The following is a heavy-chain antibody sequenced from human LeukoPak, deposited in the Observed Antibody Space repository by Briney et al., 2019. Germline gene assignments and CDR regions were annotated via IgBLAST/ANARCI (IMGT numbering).Heavy chain of an antibody. V-gene: IGHV3-53*01. Sequence: GGSLRLSCAASGFTVSSNYMSWVRQAPGKGLEWVSVIYSGGSTYYADSVKGRFTISRDNAKNPLYLQMNSLRAEDTAVYYCARDTDYYGSGSYSYWGQGTLVTVSS. D-gene: IGHD3-10*01. CDR3: ARDTDYYGSGSYSY. CDR1: GFTVSSNY. CDR2: IYSGGST. J-gene: IGHJ4*02.